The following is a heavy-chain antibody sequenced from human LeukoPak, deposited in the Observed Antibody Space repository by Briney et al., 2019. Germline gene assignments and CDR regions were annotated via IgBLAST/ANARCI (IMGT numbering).Heavy chain of an antibody. CDR3: ARAHYYDSSGLDF. D-gene: IGHD3-22*01. CDR1: GFTFSSYG. Sequence: GGSLRLSCAASGFTFSSYGMHWVRQAPGKGLEWVAFIRYDGSNKYYADSVKGRFTISRDNSKNTLYLQMNSLRAEDTAVYYCARAHYYDSSGLDFWGQGTLVTVSS. V-gene: IGHV3-30*02. J-gene: IGHJ4*02. CDR2: IRYDGSNK.